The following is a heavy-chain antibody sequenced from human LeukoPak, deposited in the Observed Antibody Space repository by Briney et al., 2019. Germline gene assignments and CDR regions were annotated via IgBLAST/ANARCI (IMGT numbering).Heavy chain of an antibody. Sequence: EPRASLRLSCASSGFTFSDYYMSWIRQAPGKGLEWVSHISGTSSYTNYADSVKGRFTISRDNANNSLYLQMNSLTAEDTAVFYCARVGSRGYYFDYWGQGTLVSVSS. D-gene: IGHD1-26*01. CDR1: GFTFSDYY. J-gene: IGHJ4*02. V-gene: IGHV3-11*06. CDR3: ARVGSRGYYFDY. CDR2: ISGTSSYT.